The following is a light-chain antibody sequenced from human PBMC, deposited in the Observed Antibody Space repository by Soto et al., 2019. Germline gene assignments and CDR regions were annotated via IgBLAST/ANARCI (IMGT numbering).Light chain of an antibody. V-gene: IGLV2-14*01. CDR2: EVS. Sequence: LTQPASVSGSPGQSITISCTGTSSDVGGYTYVSWYQQHPGKASKLMIFEVSNRPSGVSNRFSGSKSGNTASLTISGLQAEDEADYYCSSYTSSSTRVFGTGTKVTVL. CDR1: SSDVGGYTY. CDR3: SSYTSSSTRV. J-gene: IGLJ1*01.